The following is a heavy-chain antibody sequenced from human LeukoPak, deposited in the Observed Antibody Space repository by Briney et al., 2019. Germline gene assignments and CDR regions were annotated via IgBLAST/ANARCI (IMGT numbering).Heavy chain of an antibody. CDR2: IYYSGST. D-gene: IGHD6-13*01. CDR3: ARISAAAGTGDWFDP. CDR1: GTSIISDDS. Sequence: PSGTLSLTCAVSGTSIISDDSWSWVRQPPGKGLEWIGYIYYSGSTNYNPSLKSRVTISVDTSKNQFSLKLSSVTAADTAVYYCARISAAAGTGDWFDPWGQGTLVTVSS. J-gene: IGHJ5*02. V-gene: IGHV4-4*02.